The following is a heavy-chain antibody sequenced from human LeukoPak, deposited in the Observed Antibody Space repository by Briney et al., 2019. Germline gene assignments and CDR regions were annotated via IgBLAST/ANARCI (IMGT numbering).Heavy chain of an antibody. D-gene: IGHD2-15*01. Sequence: GGSLRLSCAASGFTFSTYWMHWVRQAPGKGPVWVSRINGDGSTTNYADSVKGRFTISRDNARNTLYLQMNSLSAEDTALYYCTTGGILSGRYWGQGTLVTVSS. CDR1: GFTFSTYW. V-gene: IGHV3-74*01. J-gene: IGHJ4*02. CDR2: INGDGSTT. CDR3: TTGGILSGRY.